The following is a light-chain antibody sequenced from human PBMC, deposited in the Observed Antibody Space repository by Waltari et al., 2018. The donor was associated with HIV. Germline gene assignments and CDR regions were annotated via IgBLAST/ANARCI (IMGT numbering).Light chain of an antibody. J-gene: IGLJ2*01. CDR2: GNN. V-gene: IGLV1-40*01. Sequence: HSVLTQPPSVSGAPGQKVTISCPGSRSNIGASYDVHWYQQVPGTAPRLLIHGNNYRPSGVPDRFSASRSGTSASLAITGLQADDEADYYCQSYDSNLSGLVFGGGTKTDRP. CDR3: QSYDSNLSGLV. CDR1: RSNIGASYD.